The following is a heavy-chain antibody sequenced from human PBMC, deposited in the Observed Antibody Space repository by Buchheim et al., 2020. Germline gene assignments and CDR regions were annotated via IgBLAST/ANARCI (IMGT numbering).Heavy chain of an antibody. CDR1: GGSISSSSYY. CDR3: ARISRYYGSGSPFFDY. Sequence: QLQLQESGPGLVKPSETLSLTCTVSGGSISSSSYYWGWIRQPPGKGLEWIGSIYYSGSTYYNPSLKSRVTISVDTSKNQFSLKLSSVTAADTAVYYCARISRYYGSGSPFFDYWGQGTL. CDR2: IYYSGST. V-gene: IGHV4-39*01. D-gene: IGHD3-10*01. J-gene: IGHJ4*02.